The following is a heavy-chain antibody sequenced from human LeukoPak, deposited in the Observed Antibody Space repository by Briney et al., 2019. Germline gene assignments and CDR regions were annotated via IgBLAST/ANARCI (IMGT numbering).Heavy chain of an antibody. CDR1: GYTFTRYL. D-gene: IGHD5-24*01. J-gene: IGHJ1*01. V-gene: IGHV1-46*01. CDR2: INPSGGST. Sequence: GASVKVSCKASGYTFTRYLMRWVRQAPGQGLEWMGIINPSGGSTNYPQKFQGRVTMTRDTSTSTVYMELSSLRSEDTAVYFCATGRDGYNSEYFQHWGQGTLVTVSS. CDR3: ATGRDGYNSEYFQH.